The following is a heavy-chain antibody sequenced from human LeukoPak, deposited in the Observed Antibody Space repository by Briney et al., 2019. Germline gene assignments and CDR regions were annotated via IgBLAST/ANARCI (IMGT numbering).Heavy chain of an antibody. Sequence: SETLSLTCTVSDDSISDYYRGWIRQPPGKGLEWIGYFHNSGTSTYNPSLKSRVTISADTSKNQVSLKLTSVTAADTAVYYCARLSVIVGAALEYYYYYMDVWGQGTTVTVSS. D-gene: IGHD1-26*01. J-gene: IGHJ6*03. CDR2: FHNSGTS. CDR3: ARLSVIVGAALEYYYYYMDV. V-gene: IGHV4-59*12. CDR1: DDSISDYY.